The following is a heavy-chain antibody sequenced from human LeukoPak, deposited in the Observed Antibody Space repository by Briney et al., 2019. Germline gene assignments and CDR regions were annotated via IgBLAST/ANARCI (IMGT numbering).Heavy chain of an antibody. V-gene: IGHV4-4*02. CDR1: GGSMTRSNS. J-gene: IGHJ6*03. D-gene: IGHD3-10*01. CDR3: ARLWFGGPGGYYYYYMDV. CDR2: IYHSGST. Sequence: PSETLSLTCAVSGGSMTRSNSWSWVRQPPGKGLEWIGEIYHSGSTNYNPSLKSRVTISVDKSKNQFSLRLTSVTAADTAVYYCARLWFGGPGGYYYYYMDVWGKGTTVTVSS.